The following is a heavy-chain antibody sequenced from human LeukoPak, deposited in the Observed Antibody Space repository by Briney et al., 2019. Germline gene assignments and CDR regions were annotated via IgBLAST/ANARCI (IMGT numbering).Heavy chain of an antibody. CDR1: GGSISSSSYY. V-gene: IGHV4-39*01. CDR3: ARHLGDDFRSGYVNWFDP. D-gene: IGHD3-3*01. Sequence: SETLSLTCTVSGGSISSSSYYWGWIRQPPGKGLEWIGSIYYSGSTYYNPSLKSRVTISVDTSKNQFSLKLSSVTAADMAVYYCARHLGDDFRSGYVNWFDPWGQGTLVTVSS. J-gene: IGHJ5*02. CDR2: IYYSGST.